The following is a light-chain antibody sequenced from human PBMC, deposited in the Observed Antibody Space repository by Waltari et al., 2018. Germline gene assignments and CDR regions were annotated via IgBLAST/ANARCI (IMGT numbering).Light chain of an antibody. V-gene: IGLV2-11*01. CDR3: CSYAGTYTFVL. CDR1: SSDVGGYDF. Sequence: QSALTQPRSVSGSPGQSVTISCTGTSSDVGGYDFVSWYQQHPGKAPKLIIYDVNKRPSGFPDRFSGSKSGNTASLTIAGLQAEDETDYYCCSYAGTYTFVLFGGGTRLTVL. J-gene: IGLJ2*01. CDR2: DVN.